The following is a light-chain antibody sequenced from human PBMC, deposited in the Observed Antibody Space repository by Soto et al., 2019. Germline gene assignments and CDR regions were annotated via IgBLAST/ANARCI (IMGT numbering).Light chain of an antibody. J-gene: IGLJ1*01. CDR2: EIN. CDR1: SSDVGGYTY. CDR3: SSYAGSNTPYV. Sequence: QSALTQPASVSGSPGQSITISCTGTSSDVGGYTYVSWYQQHPGKAPKLMIYEINKRPSGVSNRFSGSKSGNTASLTISGLQAEDEADYYCSSYAGSNTPYVFGTGTKVTVL. V-gene: IGLV2-14*01.